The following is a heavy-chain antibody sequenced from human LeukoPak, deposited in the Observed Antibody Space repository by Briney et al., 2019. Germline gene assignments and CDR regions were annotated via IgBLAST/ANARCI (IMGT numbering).Heavy chain of an antibody. CDR3: ARDDGGTVTTE. J-gene: IGHJ4*02. V-gene: IGHV3-30-3*01. CDR2: ISYDGSNK. Sequence: GGSLRLSCAASGFTFSSYAMHWVRQAPGKGLEWVAVISYDGSNKYYADSVKGRFTISRDNSKNTLYLQMNSLRAEDTAVYYCARDDGGTVTTEWGQGTPVTVSS. D-gene: IGHD4-17*01. CDR1: GFTFSSYA.